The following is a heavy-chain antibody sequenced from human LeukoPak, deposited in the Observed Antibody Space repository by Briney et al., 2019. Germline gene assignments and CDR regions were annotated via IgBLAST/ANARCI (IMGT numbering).Heavy chain of an antibody. J-gene: IGHJ6*03. CDR2: IYTSGST. CDR1: GGSISSYY. CDR3: ARLHNYDFWSGYYYYYYYMDV. V-gene: IGHV4-4*09. Sequence: SETLSLTCTVSGGSISSYYWSWIRQPPGKGLEWIGYIYTSGSTNYNPSLKSRATISVDTSKNQFSLKLSSVTAADTAVYYCARLHNYDFWSGYYYYYYYMDVWGKGTTVTVSS. D-gene: IGHD3-3*01.